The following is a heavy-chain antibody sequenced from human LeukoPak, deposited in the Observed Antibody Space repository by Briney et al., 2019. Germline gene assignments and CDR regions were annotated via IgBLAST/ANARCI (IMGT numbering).Heavy chain of an antibody. D-gene: IGHD2-2*01. V-gene: IGHV4-4*02. CDR1: SDSIFTSNW. CDR2: IFHSGST. J-gene: IGHJ4*02. Sequence: SGTLSLTCTVSSDSIFTSNWWSWVRQPPGKGLEWIGQIFHSGSTSYSPSLKSRVTISMDKSKNQISLRLTSVTAADTAVYYCARSPTKRVPEDYWGQGTLVTVSS. CDR3: ARSPTKRVPEDY.